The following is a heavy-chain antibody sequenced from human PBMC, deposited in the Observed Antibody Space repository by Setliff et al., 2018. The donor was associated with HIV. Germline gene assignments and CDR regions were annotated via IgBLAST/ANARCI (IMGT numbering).Heavy chain of an antibody. V-gene: IGHV4-38-2*01. CDR2: VYYTGST. CDR1: GFTFRDHY. Sequence: GSLRLSCAASGFTFRDHYMDWIRQPPGKALEWLGIVYYTGSTNYNPSLKSRVAMSVDTSRNQFSLKLTSVTAADTAVYYCARRPIKGYGPFDCWGQGTLVTVSS. D-gene: IGHD2-15*01. CDR3: ARRPIKGYGPFDC. J-gene: IGHJ4*02.